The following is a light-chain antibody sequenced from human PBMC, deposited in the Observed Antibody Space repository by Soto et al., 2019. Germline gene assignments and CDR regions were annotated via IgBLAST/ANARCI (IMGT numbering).Light chain of an antibody. CDR1: QSVSSSY. V-gene: IGKV3-20*01. CDR3: HQRQSWPRT. J-gene: IGKJ1*01. CDR2: GPS. Sequence: DIVLTQSPGTLSLSPGERATLSCRASQSVSSSYLAWYQQKPGQAPRLLIYGPSNRATGIPDRFSGSGSATDFTLTISRLEPEDFAVYYCHQRQSWPRTFGQGTKVDI.